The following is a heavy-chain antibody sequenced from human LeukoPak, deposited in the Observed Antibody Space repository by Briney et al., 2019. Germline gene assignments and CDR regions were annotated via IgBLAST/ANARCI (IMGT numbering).Heavy chain of an antibody. Sequence: GGSLRLSCAASGFTFSSYSMNWVRQAPGKGLEWVSSISSSSSYIYYTDSVKGRFTISRDNSKNTLYLQMNSLRAEDTAVYYCAKNWKAATNYYYYMDVWGKGTTVTVSS. D-gene: IGHD1-1*01. CDR1: GFTFSSYS. CDR2: ISSSSSYI. CDR3: AKNWKAATNYYYYMDV. J-gene: IGHJ6*03. V-gene: IGHV3-21*04.